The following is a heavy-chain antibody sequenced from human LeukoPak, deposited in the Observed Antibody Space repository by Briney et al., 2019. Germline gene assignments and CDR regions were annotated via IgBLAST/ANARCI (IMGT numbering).Heavy chain of an antibody. CDR1: SGSITGYY. V-gene: IGHV4-59*01. CDR2: VYATGTT. CDR3: ARVGSGGAWFDF. J-gene: IGHJ4*02. Sequence: SETLSLTCTVSSGSITGYYWSWIRQPPGKGLEWIAYVYATGTTNYNPSLKTRATISIDTSKNQLSLTLTSLTATDTAVYYYARVGSGGAWFDFWGQGALVSISS. D-gene: IGHD6-19*01.